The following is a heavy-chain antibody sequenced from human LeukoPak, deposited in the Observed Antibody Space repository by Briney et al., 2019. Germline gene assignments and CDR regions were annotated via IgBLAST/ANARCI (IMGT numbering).Heavy chain of an antibody. CDR2: INPDGRGT. CDR1: GDTFTGYY. V-gene: IGHV1-2*02. D-gene: IGHD6-13*01. CDR3: ARSLAAPLYYFDY. Sequence: ASVKVSCKASGDTFTGYYIHWVRQAPGQGLEWMGWINPDGRGTNYAQKFQGRVTMTRDTSISTAHMELNRLRSDDTAVFYCARSLAAPLYYFDYWGQGTLVTVSS. J-gene: IGHJ4*02.